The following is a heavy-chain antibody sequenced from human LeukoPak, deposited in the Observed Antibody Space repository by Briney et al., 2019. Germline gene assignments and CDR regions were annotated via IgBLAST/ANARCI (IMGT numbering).Heavy chain of an antibody. J-gene: IGHJ1*01. V-gene: IGHV4-39*07. D-gene: IGHD3-10*01. Sequence: PSETLSLTCTVSGGSISSSSYYWGWIRQPPGKGLEWIGSIYYSGSTYYNPSLKSRVTISVDTSKNQFSLKLSSVTAADTAVYYCARSGPALLWFGDIKHWGQGTLVTVSS. CDR3: ARSGPALLWFGDIKH. CDR1: GGSISSSSYY. CDR2: IYYSGST.